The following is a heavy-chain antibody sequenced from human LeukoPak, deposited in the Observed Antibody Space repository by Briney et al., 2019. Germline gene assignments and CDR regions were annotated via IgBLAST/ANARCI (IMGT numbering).Heavy chain of an antibody. Sequence: GFXXSXYAMSWVRQAAGKGLEGVSAMSGRGGTTYYAHSLKRRFTISRHNSKNTLYLQINSLRAEDTAVYYCAKVKGVYDSSGYRYRDHAFRIWGQGTMVTVSS. D-gene: IGHD3-22*01. CDR1: GFXXSXYA. CDR2: MSGRGGTT. J-gene: IGHJ3*02. CDR3: AKVKGVYDSSGYRYRDHAFRI. V-gene: IGHV3-23*01.